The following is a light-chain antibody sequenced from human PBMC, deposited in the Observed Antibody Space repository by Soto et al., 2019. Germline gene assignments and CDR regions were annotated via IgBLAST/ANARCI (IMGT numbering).Light chain of an antibody. V-gene: IGKV3-15*01. J-gene: IGKJ4*01. CDR2: DAS. Sequence: EIVMTQSPGTLSESPGERATLSCRASQTVKIHLAWYQQKPAQAPRLLIYDASARVTGIPARFSGGGSGTEFTLTISSLQSEDFAGYYCQQYDNWPLTFGGGTKVQIK. CDR3: QQYDNWPLT. CDR1: QTVKIH.